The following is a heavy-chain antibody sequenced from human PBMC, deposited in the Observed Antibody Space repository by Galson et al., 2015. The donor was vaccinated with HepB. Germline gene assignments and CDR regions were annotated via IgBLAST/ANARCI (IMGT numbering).Heavy chain of an antibody. D-gene: IGHD3-3*01. CDR1: GGSLSLYY. CDR3: ARGNGFRSGYYWSFDY. J-gene: IGHJ4*02. V-gene: IGHV4-4*07. Sequence: ETLSLTCTVSGGSLSLYYWSLIRQPAGKGLEWIGRIYPSGSTHYNPSLTSRVTMSVDTSENQFSLKLNSVTAADTAVYYCARGNGFRSGYYWSFDYWGQGILVTVSS. CDR2: IYPSGST.